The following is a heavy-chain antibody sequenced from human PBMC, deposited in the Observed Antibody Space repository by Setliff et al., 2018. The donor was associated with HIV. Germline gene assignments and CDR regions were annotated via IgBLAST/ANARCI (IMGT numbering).Heavy chain of an antibody. CDR1: GGSISSGGFY. CDR3: ARVDGYDFWSGYYTPHAFDI. D-gene: IGHD3-3*01. J-gene: IGHJ3*02. V-gene: IGHV4-31*03. Sequence: PSETLSLTCTVTGGSISSGGFYWTWIRQHPGKGLEWIGYIYNTGSTYHSPSLESRVTISIDTSKNQFSLKLSSVTAADTAVYYCARVDGYDFWSGYYTPHAFDIWGQGTMVTVSS. CDR2: IYNTGST.